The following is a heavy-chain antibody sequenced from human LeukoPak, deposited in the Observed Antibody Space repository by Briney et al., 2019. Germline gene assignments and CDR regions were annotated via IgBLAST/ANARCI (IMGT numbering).Heavy chain of an antibody. D-gene: IGHD6-13*01. CDR1: GFTFSSYA. CDR2: ISGSGGST. Sequence: GASLRLSCAASGFTFSSYAMSWVRQAPGKGLEWVSAISGSGGSTYYADSVKGRFTISRDNSKNTLYLQMNSLRAEDTAVYYCAKVIGRYSSSWYYFDYGGQGPLVTVSP. J-gene: IGHJ4*02. V-gene: IGHV3-23*01. CDR3: AKVIGRYSSSWYYFDY.